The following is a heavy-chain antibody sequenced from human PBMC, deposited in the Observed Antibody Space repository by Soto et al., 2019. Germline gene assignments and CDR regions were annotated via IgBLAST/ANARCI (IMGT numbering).Heavy chain of an antibody. CDR3: ARAYYDILTGKLSYYYGMDV. CDR2: IYPGDSDT. J-gene: IGHJ6*02. CDR1: GYSFTSYW. Sequence: PGESLKISCKGSGYSFTSYWIGWVRQMPGKGLEWMGIIYPGDSDTRYSPSFQGQVTISADKSIGTAYLQWSSLKASDTAMYYCARAYYDILTGKLSYYYGMDVWGQGTTVTVSS. V-gene: IGHV5-51*01. D-gene: IGHD3-9*01.